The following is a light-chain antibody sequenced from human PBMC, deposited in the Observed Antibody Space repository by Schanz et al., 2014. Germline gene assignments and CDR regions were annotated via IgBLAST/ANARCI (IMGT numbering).Light chain of an antibody. V-gene: IGLV2-14*01. Sequence: QSALTQPASVSGSPGQSITISCTGTSSDVGGYNYVSWYQQHPGKAPKLMIYDVSDRPSGISIRFSGSKSGNTASLTISGLQAEDEAHYYCCTYAGTIPVVFGTGTKLTVL. CDR2: DVS. J-gene: IGLJ2*01. CDR1: SSDVGGYNY. CDR3: CTYAGTIPVV.